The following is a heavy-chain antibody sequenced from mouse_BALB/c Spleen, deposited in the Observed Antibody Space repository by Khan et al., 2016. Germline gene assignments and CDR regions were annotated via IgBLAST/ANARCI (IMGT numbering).Heavy chain of an antibody. CDR1: GYAFTTYY. V-gene: IGHV1S56*01. J-gene: IGHJ3*01. CDR3: ARVYDGYSAWFGY. Sequence: QVQLKQSGPELVKPGASVKMSCKASGYAFTTYYIHWVKQRPGQGLEWIGWNYPGDGMINYNEKFRGRTTLTADKSSSTAYMLLSSLTYEDSAIYFCARVYDGYSAWFGYWGQGTLVTVST. CDR2: NYPGDGMI. D-gene: IGHD2-3*01.